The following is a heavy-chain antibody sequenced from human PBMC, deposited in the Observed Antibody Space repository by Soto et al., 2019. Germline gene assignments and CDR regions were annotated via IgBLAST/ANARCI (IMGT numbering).Heavy chain of an antibody. J-gene: IGHJ4*02. CDR3: ARGGQWLAYYFDY. CDR1: GGSFSGYY. CDR2: INHSGST. Sequence: SETLSLTCAVYGGSFSGYYWSWIRQPPGKGLEWIGEINHSGSTNYNPSLKSRVTISVDTSKNQFSLKLSSVTAADTAVYYCARGGQWLAYYFDYWGQGTLVTVSS. D-gene: IGHD6-19*01. V-gene: IGHV4-34*01.